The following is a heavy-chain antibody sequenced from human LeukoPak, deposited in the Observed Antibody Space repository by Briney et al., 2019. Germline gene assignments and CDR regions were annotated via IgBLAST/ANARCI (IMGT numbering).Heavy chain of an antibody. D-gene: IGHD3-10*02. CDR3: AELGITMIGGV. V-gene: IGHV3-48*03. CDR1: GFTFSSYE. CDR2: ISSSGSTI. J-gene: IGHJ6*04. Sequence: GGSLRLSCAASGFTFSSYEMNWVRQAPGKGLEWVSYISSSGSTIYYADSVKGRFTISRDNAKNSLYLHMNSLRAEDTAVYYCAELGITMIGGVWGKGTTVSISS.